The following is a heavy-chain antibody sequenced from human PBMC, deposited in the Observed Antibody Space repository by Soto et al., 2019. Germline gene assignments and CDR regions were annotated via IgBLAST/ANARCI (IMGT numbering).Heavy chain of an antibody. CDR2: ISSSGSTI. Sequence: GGSVRLSCAASGFTFSDYYMSWIRQAPGKGLEWVSYISSSGSTIYYADSVKGRFTISRDNAKNSLYLQMNSLRAEDTAVYYCARGLRYFDWFSYGMDVWGQGTTVTVSS. D-gene: IGHD3-9*01. CDR3: ARGLRYFDWFSYGMDV. J-gene: IGHJ6*02. CDR1: GFTFSDYY. V-gene: IGHV3-11*01.